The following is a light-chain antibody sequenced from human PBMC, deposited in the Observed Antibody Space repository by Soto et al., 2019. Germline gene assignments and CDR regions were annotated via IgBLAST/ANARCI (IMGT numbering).Light chain of an antibody. CDR1: QSVSNR. CDR2: RAS. J-gene: IGKJ1*01. V-gene: IGKV3-15*01. CDR3: QQSSDWPRT. Sequence: EIVMTQPPATLSVSPGERATLSCRASQSVSNRLAWYQQRPGQAPRLLIYRASARATGIPARFSGSGSGTEFTLTISSLQSEDFAIYYCQQSSDWPRTFGQGTKVEIK.